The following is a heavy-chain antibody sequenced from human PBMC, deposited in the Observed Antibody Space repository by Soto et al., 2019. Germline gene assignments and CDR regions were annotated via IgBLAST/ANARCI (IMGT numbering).Heavy chain of an antibody. V-gene: IGHV4-34*01. D-gene: IGHD3-3*01. CDR1: GGSFTGYY. CDR3: ANEYYNFWSGYYRGHYFDY. CDR2: INHSGST. J-gene: IGHJ4*02. Sequence: SETLYLTCAVYGGSFTGYYWSWIRQSPGKGLEWIGEINHSGSTNYNPSLKSRVTISVDTSKNQFSLKLSSVTAADTAFYYCANEYYNFWSGYYRGHYFDYWGQGTPVTVSS.